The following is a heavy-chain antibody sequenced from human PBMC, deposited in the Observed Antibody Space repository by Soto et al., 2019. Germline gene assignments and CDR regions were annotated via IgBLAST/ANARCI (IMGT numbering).Heavy chain of an antibody. D-gene: IGHD3-22*01. J-gene: IGHJ4*02. Sequence: SVKVSCKASGGTFSSYAISWVRQAPGQGLEWMGGIIPIFGTANYAQKFQGRVTITADKSTSTAYMELSSLRSEDTAVYYCAIAMFQGYYDSLYYFDYWGQGTLVTVSS. CDR1: GGTFSSYA. CDR2: IIPIFGTA. CDR3: AIAMFQGYYDSLYYFDY. V-gene: IGHV1-69*06.